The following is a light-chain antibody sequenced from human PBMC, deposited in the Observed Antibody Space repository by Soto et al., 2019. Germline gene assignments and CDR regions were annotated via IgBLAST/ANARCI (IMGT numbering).Light chain of an antibody. Sequence: EIVLTQSPGSLSLSPGERATLSCRASQSGTSTYLAWYQQKPGQAPRLLIYGASTRATGIPDRFSGSGSGTDFTLTISRLEPEDFAVYYCQQYGSSPRYTFGQGTKREIK. CDR2: GAS. J-gene: IGKJ2*01. V-gene: IGKV3-20*01. CDR1: QSGTSTY. CDR3: QQYGSSPRYT.